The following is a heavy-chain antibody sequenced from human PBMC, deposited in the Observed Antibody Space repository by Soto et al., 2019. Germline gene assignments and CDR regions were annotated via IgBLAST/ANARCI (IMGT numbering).Heavy chain of an antibody. Sequence: PGGSLRLSCAASGFTFSSYAMSWVRQAPGKRLEWVSAISGSGGSTYYADSVKGRFTISRDNSKNTLYLQMNSLRAEDTAVYYCAKGRAARPYYYYYYGMDVWGQGTTVTVSS. J-gene: IGHJ6*02. CDR1: GFTFSSYA. CDR2: ISGSGGST. CDR3: AKGRAARPYYYYYYGMDV. V-gene: IGHV3-23*01. D-gene: IGHD6-6*01.